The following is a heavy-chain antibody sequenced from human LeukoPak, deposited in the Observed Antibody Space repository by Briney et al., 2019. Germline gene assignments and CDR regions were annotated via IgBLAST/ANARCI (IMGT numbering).Heavy chain of an antibody. CDR3: AKLLFGVVIAYFDY. CDR2: ISGSGGST. CDR1: GFTFSSYA. D-gene: IGHD3-3*01. J-gene: IGHJ4*02. Sequence: GGSLRLSCAASGFTFSSYALSWVRQAPGKGLEWLSAISGSGGSTYYADSVKGRFTISRDNSKSTLYLQMNSLRAEDTAVYYCAKLLFGVVIAYFDYWGQGTLVTVSS. V-gene: IGHV3-23*01.